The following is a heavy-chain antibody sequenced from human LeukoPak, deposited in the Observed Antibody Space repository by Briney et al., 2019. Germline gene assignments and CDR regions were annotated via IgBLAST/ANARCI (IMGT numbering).Heavy chain of an antibody. V-gene: IGHV4-34*01. CDR1: GGSFSNYY. CDR2: VTHHGGT. J-gene: IGHJ4*02. CDR3: APIFGDYSDFDS. Sequence: SETLSLTCAVYGGSFSNYYLSWVRQPPGKGLEWIGEVTHHGGTNYNPSLKSRVTISVDTSKNQFSLKLRSVAAADTAVYYCAPIFGDYSDFDSWGQGTLATVSS. D-gene: IGHD4-17*01.